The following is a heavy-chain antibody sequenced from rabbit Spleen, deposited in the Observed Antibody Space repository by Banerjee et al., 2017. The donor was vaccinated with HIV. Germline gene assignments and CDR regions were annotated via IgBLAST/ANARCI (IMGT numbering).Heavy chain of an antibody. CDR2: IYTSNPIT. CDR1: GFSFSSSYY. V-gene: IGHV1S45*01. J-gene: IGHJ2*01. D-gene: IGHD8-1*01. CDR3: ARRASGGNNNYPL. Sequence: QEQLVESGGGLVQPEGSLTLTCTASGFSFSSSYYMCWVRQAPGKGLEWIGCIYTSNPITWYASWAKGRFTISKTSSTTVTLQMTSLTDADTATYFCARRASGGNNNYPLWGPGTLVTV.